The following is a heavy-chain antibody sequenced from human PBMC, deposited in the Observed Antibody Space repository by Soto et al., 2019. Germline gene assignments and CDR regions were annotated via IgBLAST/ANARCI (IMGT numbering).Heavy chain of an antibody. V-gene: IGHV3-30-3*01. CDR1: GFTFSSYA. D-gene: IGHD6-19*01. CDR3: ARDKSPYSSGWHNRHFDY. Sequence: QVQLLESGGGVVQPGRSLRLSCAASGFTFSSYAMHWVSQAPGKGLEWVAVISYDGSNKYYADSVKGRFTISRDNSKNTLYLQMNSLRAEDTAVYYCARDKSPYSSGWHNRHFDYWGQGTLVTVSS. CDR2: ISYDGSNK. J-gene: IGHJ4*02.